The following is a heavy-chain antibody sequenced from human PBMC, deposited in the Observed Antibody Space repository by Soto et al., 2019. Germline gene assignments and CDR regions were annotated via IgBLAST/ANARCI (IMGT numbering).Heavy chain of an antibody. CDR2: INPSGGST. CDR3: ASGSAVVTAIRDYYYGMDV. D-gene: IGHD2-21*02. Sequence: GASVKVSCKASGYTFTSYYMHWVRQAPGQGLEWMGIINPSGGSTGYAQKFQGRVTMTRDTSTSTVYMELSSLRSEDTAVYYCASGSAVVTAIRDYYYGMDVWGQGTTVTVYS. CDR1: GYTFTSYY. V-gene: IGHV1-46*01. J-gene: IGHJ6*02.